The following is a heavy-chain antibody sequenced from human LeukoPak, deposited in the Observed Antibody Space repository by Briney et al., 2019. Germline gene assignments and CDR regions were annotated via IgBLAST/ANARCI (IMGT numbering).Heavy chain of an antibody. CDR1: GFTFSNYA. D-gene: IGHD2-15*01. Sequence: GGSLRLSCAASGFTFSNYAMSWVRQAPGKGLQWVSGISGNGADTKYADSVKGRFTISRDNSKSTLHLQMNSLRAEDTAVYYCARAPAPYCSGGSCYRYYYGMDVWGQGTTVTVSS. CDR2: ISGNGADT. J-gene: IGHJ6*02. CDR3: ARAPAPYCSGGSCYRYYYGMDV. V-gene: IGHV3-23*01.